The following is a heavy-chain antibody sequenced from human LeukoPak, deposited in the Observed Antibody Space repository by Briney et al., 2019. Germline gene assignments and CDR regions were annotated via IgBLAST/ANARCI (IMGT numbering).Heavy chain of an antibody. CDR3: ARDHNWNDVIDY. CDR2: INSDGSST. CDR1: GFTFSSYW. D-gene: IGHD1-20*01. J-gene: IGHJ4*02. Sequence: GGSLSLSCAASGFTFSSYWMHWVRHAPGKGLVWVSRINSDGSSTNYADSVKGRFTISRDNAKNTLYLQMNSLRAEDTAVYYCARDHNWNDVIDYWGQGTLVTVSS. V-gene: IGHV3-74*01.